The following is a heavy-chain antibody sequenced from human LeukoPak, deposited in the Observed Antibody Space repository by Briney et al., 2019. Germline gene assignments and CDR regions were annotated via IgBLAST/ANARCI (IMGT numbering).Heavy chain of an antibody. CDR3: TRGSLGYDSSGYCPHSYY. J-gene: IGHJ4*01. D-gene: IGHD3-22*01. Sequence: GGSLRLSRTASGFTFGDYAMSWVRQAPGKGLEWVGFIRSKAYGGTTEYAASVKGRFTISRDDSKSIAYLQMNSLRIEDTAVYYCTRGSLGYDSSGYCPHSYYWGHGTLVTVSS. CDR1: GFTFGDYA. CDR2: IRSKAYGGTT. V-gene: IGHV3-49*04.